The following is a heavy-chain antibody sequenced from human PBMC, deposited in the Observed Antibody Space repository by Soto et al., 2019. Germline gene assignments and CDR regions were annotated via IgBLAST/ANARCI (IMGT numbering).Heavy chain of an antibody. Sequence: PGGSLRLSCAASGFTFSDYSIHWVRQAPGKGLGWVSSINYSSDYIFYADSVRGRFTISRDNAKNSVYLHMNSLRAEDTAIYYCARDNTIFGINICLDPWGQGTLVTVSS. CDR3: ARDNTIFGINICLDP. J-gene: IGHJ5*02. CDR1: GFTFSDYS. V-gene: IGHV3-21*01. CDR2: INYSSDYI. D-gene: IGHD3-10*02.